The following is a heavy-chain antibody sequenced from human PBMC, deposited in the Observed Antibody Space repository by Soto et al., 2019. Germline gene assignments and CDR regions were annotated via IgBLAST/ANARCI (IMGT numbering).Heavy chain of an antibody. D-gene: IGHD1-26*01. Sequence: QVQLVESGGGVVQPGRSLRLSCAASGFTFSSYGMHWVRQAPGKGLEWVAVIWYDGINKYYPDSVKGRFTISRDNSKNTLYLQMNSLRDEDTAVYYCARGGGGSYQPYFDYWGQGTLVTVSS. CDR3: ARGGGGSYQPYFDY. J-gene: IGHJ4*02. V-gene: IGHV3-33*01. CDR1: GFTFSSYG. CDR2: IWYDGINK.